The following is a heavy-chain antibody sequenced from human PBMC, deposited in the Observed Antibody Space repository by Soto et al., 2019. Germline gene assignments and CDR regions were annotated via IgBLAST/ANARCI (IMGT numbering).Heavy chain of an antibody. CDR2: ISAYNGNT. CDR1: GFTFTSYG. V-gene: IGHV1-18*01. CDR3: AKEGNYYDSSVYYYVPDY. J-gene: IGHJ4*02. D-gene: IGHD3-22*01. Sequence: ASVKVSCKASGFTFTSYGISWVRQAPGQRLEGMGWISAYNGNTNYAQKLQGRVTMTTDTSTSTAYREQRSMRSDNTAVYYCAKEGNYYDSSVYYYVPDYWGQGTLVTVP.